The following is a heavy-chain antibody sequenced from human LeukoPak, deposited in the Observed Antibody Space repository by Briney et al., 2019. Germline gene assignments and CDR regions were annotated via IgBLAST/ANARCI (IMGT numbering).Heavy chain of an antibody. V-gene: IGHV1-2*04. CDR2: INPNSGGT. CDR1: GYTFTDYY. CDR3: ARELAGYSSFYGMDV. Sequence: GASVKVSCKAFGYTFTDYYMHWVQQAPGQGLEWMGWINPNSGGTNYAQKFQGWVTMTRDTSISTAYMELSRLRSDDTAVYYCARELAGYSSFYGMDVWGQGTTVTVSS. J-gene: IGHJ6*02. D-gene: IGHD6-19*01.